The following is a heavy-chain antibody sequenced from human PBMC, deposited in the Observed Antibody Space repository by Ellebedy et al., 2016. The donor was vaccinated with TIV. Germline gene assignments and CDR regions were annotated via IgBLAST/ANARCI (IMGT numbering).Heavy chain of an antibody. J-gene: IGHJ4*02. CDR2: IYSGGST. D-gene: IGHD2-15*01. CDR3: AKNRDIVVYYFDY. V-gene: IGHV3-66*02. Sequence: PGGSLRLSCAASGFTVSSNYMSWARQAPGKGLEWVSVIYSGGSTYYADSVKGRFTISRDNSKNTLYLQMNSLRAEDTAVYYCAKNRDIVVYYFDYWGQGTLVTVSS. CDR1: GFTVSSNY.